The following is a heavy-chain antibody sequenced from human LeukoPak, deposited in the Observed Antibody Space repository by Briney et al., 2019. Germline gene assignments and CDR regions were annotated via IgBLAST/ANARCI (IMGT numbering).Heavy chain of an antibody. CDR3: SGDPGDY. CDR1: RFTFSGYW. CDR2: IKQDGSEK. Sequence: GGSLRLSCAASRFTFSGYWMSWVRQAPGKGLEWVANIKQDGSEKYYVDSVEGRFTISRDNAKNSLFLQMSSLRAEDTAVYFCSGDPGDYWGQGTLVTVSS. D-gene: IGHD7-27*01. V-gene: IGHV3-7*04. J-gene: IGHJ4*02.